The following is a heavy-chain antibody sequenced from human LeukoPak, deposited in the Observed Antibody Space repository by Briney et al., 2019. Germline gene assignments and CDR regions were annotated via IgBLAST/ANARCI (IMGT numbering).Heavy chain of an antibody. Sequence: SETLSLTCTVSGASISDYYWSWIRQPPGKGLEWIGYIYYTGTTNYNPSLKSRVTLSVDTSKNQFSLKLTSVTAADTAVYYCARGHRGLGYWGQGTLVSVSS. CDR3: ARGHRGLGY. CDR1: GASISDYY. CDR2: IYYTGTT. J-gene: IGHJ4*02. V-gene: IGHV4-59*01.